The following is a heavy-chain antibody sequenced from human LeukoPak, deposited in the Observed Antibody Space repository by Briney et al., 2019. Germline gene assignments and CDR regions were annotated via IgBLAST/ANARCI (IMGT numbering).Heavy chain of an antibody. Sequence: SETLSLTCTVSGGPISSSSYYWGWIRQPPGTGLEWIGSIYYSGSTYYNPSLKSRVTISVDTSKNQFSLKLSSVTAADTAVYYCARHTIRGYDVSTFDYWGQGTLVTVSS. V-gene: IGHV4-39*01. CDR2: IYYSGST. J-gene: IGHJ4*02. CDR3: ARHTIRGYDVSTFDY. D-gene: IGHD5-12*01. CDR1: GGPISSSSYY.